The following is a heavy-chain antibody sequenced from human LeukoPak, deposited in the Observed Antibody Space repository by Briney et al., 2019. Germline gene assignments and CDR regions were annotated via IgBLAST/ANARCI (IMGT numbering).Heavy chain of an antibody. Sequence: PXGSLRLSCAASGFTFSSYDMHWVRQAPGKGLEWVSAIGTAGDTYYPGSVKGRFTISRENAKNSLYLQMNSLRAGDTAVYYCVRSPSGSYAYYYGMDVWGQGTTVTVSS. CDR3: VRSPSGSYAYYYGMDV. CDR2: IGTAGDT. J-gene: IGHJ6*02. D-gene: IGHD1-26*01. V-gene: IGHV3-13*01. CDR1: GFTFSSYD.